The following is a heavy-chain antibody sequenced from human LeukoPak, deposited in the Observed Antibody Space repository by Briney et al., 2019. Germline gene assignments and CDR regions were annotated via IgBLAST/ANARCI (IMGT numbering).Heavy chain of an antibody. CDR1: GGSFSGYY. V-gene: IGHV4-59*10. CDR2: IYTSGST. D-gene: IGHD1-26*01. Sequence: PSETLSLTCAVYGGSFSGYYWSWIRQPAGMGLEWIGRIYTSGSTNYNPSLKSRVTMSVDTSKNQFSLKLSSVTAADTAVYYCARLGGSYFDYWGQGTLVTVSS. CDR3: ARLGGSYFDY. J-gene: IGHJ4*02.